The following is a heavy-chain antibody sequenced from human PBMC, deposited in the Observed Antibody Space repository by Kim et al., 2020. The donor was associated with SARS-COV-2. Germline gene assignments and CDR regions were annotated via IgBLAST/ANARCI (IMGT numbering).Heavy chain of an antibody. CDR3: AKGGYDRVYYYYGMDV. D-gene: IGHD5-12*01. J-gene: IGHJ6*02. V-gene: IGHV3-23*01. Sequence: VKGRFTISRDNSKNPLYLQMNSLRAEDTAVYYCAKGGYDRVYYYYGMDVWGQGTTVTVSS.